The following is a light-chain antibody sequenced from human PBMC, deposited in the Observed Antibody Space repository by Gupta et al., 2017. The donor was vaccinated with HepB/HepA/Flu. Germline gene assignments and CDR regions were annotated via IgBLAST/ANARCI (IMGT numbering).Light chain of an antibody. V-gene: IGKV3-15*01. CDR2: GAS. CDR3: QQYNNWPVT. CDR1: QSLSSN. J-gene: IGKJ1*01. Sequence: DIVMTQPPATLSVSPGERATLSCRSRQSLSSNLAWYQQKPGQAPRLLIYGASTRATGIPARFSGSGSGTEFTLTISSLQSEDFAVYYCQQYNNWPVTFGQGTKVEIK.